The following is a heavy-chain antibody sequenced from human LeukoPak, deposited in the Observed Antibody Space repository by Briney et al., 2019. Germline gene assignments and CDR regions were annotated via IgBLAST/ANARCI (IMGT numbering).Heavy chain of an antibody. J-gene: IGHJ1*01. D-gene: IGHD3-22*01. Sequence: PSQTLSLTCTVSGGSISSGDYYWSWIRQPPGKDLEWIGYIYYSGSTYYNPSLKSRVTISVDTSKNQFSLKLSSVTAADTAVYYCARWRSSGFEYFQHWGQGTLVTVSS. CDR1: GGSISSGDYY. CDR2: IYYSGST. V-gene: IGHV4-30-4*01. CDR3: ARWRSSGFEYFQH.